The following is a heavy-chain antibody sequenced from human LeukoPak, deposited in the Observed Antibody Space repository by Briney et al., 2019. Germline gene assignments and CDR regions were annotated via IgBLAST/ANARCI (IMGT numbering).Heavy chain of an antibody. J-gene: IGHJ6*02. CDR3: ARDGGSGWSINYYYGMDV. CDR2: ISAYNGNT. Sequence: ASVKVSCKASGYTFTRYGSSWVRQAPGQGLDWMGRISAYNGNTNYTQMLQGRVTMTTDISTSTAYMELRSLRSDDTAVYYCARDGGSGWSINYYYGMDVWGQGTTVTVSS. D-gene: IGHD6-19*01. V-gene: IGHV1-18*01. CDR1: GYTFTRYG.